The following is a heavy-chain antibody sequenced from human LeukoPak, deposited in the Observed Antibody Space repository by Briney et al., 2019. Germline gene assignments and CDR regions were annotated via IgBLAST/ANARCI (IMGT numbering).Heavy chain of an antibody. CDR1: GFTLSSYW. Sequence: GGSLRLSCAASGFTLSSYWMHWVRQAPGKGLVWVSRINSDGSDTTYADSVKGRFTISRDNAKNTLYLQMNSLRAEDTALYYCVSRNPTLDAFDVWGQGTMVTVYS. CDR3: VSRNPTLDAFDV. J-gene: IGHJ3*01. CDR2: INSDGSDT. V-gene: IGHV3-74*01.